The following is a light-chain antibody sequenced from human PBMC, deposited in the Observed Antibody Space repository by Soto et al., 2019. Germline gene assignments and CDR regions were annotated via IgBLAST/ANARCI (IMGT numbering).Light chain of an antibody. J-gene: IGKJ5*01. CDR2: GAS. CDR3: QQYGSSLPIT. CDR1: QSVSSSY. Sequence: EIVLTQSPGTLSLSPGERATLSCRASQSVSSSYLAWYQQKPGQAPRLLIYGASSRATGIPDRFSGCGSGTDFTLTISRLEPEDFAVYYCQQYGSSLPITFGQGTRLEIK. V-gene: IGKV3-20*01.